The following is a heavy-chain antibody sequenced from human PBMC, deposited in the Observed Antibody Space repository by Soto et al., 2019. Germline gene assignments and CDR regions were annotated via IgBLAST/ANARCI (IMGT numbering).Heavy chain of an antibody. J-gene: IGHJ6*02. CDR2: IYPGDSDT. V-gene: IGHV5-51*01. CDR3: GRITMIFGMDV. D-gene: IGHD3-22*01. Sequence: XESQKVSWQGSGNSFTNYWIGLVRQMPGKGLEWMGIIYPGDSDTRYSPSFQGQVTISADKSISTAYLQWSSLKASDPAMYYCGRITMIFGMDVWGQGTTVTVSS. CDR1: GNSFTNYW.